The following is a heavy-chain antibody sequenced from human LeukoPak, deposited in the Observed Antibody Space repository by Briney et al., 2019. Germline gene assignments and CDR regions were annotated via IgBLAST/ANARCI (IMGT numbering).Heavy chain of an antibody. Sequence: SQTLSLTCAISGDSVSSNSAAWNWIRQSPSRGLEWLGRTYYRSKWYNDYAVSVKSRITINPDTSKNQFSLQLNSVTPEDTAVYYCARDVGYCSSTSCYSYYYYMDVWGKGTTVTISS. CDR1: GDSVSSNSAA. V-gene: IGHV6-1*01. CDR2: TYYRSKWYN. CDR3: ARDVGYCSSTSCYSYYYYMDV. J-gene: IGHJ6*03. D-gene: IGHD2-2*01.